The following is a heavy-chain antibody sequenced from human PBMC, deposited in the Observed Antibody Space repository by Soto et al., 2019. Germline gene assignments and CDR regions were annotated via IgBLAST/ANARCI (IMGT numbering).Heavy chain of an antibody. CDR2: ITYDGNNK. CDR3: ARETTREESSGYYFEI. J-gene: IGHJ3*02. Sequence: QVQLVESGGGVVQPGRSLRLSCAASGFTFDNFDMRWVRQAPGKGLECVAVITYDGNNKYYADSVKGRFTISRDNPKNTLYLQMNSLRDEDTAEYFCARETTREESSGYYFEIWGQGTVVTVSS. V-gene: IGHV3-30*03. CDR1: GFTFDNFD. D-gene: IGHD3-22*01.